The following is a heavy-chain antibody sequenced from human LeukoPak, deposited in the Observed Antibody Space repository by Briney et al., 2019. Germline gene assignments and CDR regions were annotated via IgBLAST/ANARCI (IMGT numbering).Heavy chain of an antibody. V-gene: IGHV4-34*01. CDR2: INHNGST. J-gene: IGHJ5*02. CDR1: GGSFSGYY. Sequence: PSETLSLTCAVYGGSFSGYYWSWIRQPPGKGLEWIGEINHNGSTNYNPSLKSRITISVDTSKNQFSLKLSSVTAADTAVYYCARASPLGLNWFDPWGQGTLVTVSS. CDR3: ARASPLGLNWFDP. D-gene: IGHD3/OR15-3a*01.